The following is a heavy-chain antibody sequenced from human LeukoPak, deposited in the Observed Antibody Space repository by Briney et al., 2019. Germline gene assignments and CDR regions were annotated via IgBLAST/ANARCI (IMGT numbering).Heavy chain of an antibody. CDR2: IRGSSSYM. J-gene: IGHJ4*02. Sequence: GGSLRLSCAGSGFSFSSYSLNWVRQAPGKGLEWVSFIRGSSSYMYYADSVKGRFTISRDNAKNSLYLQMNNLRAEDTAVYYCAREGVGYYLDQWGQGTLVTVSS. D-gene: IGHD2-15*01. V-gene: IGHV3-21*01. CDR1: GFSFSSYS. CDR3: AREGVGYYLDQ.